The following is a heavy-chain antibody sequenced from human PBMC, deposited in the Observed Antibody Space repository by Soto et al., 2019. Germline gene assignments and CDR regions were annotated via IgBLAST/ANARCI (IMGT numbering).Heavy chain of an antibody. V-gene: IGHV3-11*03. Sequence: VGSLRLSCAASGFTFSDYYMSWIRQAPGKGLEWVSYISSSSSYTNYADSVKGRFTISRDDAKNSLYLQMNSLKASGTAMYYCARFSSYGSRGRYDSSGYSTLYIDYWGQGTLVTVSS. CDR1: GFTFSDYY. J-gene: IGHJ4*02. CDR2: ISSSSSYT. CDR3: ARFSSYGSRGRYDSSGYSTLYIDY. D-gene: IGHD3-22*01.